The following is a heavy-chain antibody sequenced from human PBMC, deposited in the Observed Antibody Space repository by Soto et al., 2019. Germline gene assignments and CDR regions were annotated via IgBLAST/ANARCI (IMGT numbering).Heavy chain of an antibody. D-gene: IGHD6-13*01. V-gene: IGHV4-34*01. CDR3: ARGKDLAAAGTGIDY. CDR1: GGSFSGYY. Sequence: SETLSLTCAVYGGSFSGYYWSWIRQPPGKGLEWIGEINHSGSTNYNPSLKSRVTISVDTSKNQFSLKLSSVTAADTAVYYCARGKDLAAAGTGIDYWGQGTLVTVSS. CDR2: INHSGST. J-gene: IGHJ4*02.